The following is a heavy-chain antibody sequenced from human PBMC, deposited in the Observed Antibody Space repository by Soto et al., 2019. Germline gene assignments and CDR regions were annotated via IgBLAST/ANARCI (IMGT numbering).Heavy chain of an antibody. CDR2: ISYDGSNK. D-gene: IGHD1-26*01. J-gene: IGHJ4*02. Sequence: QVQLVESGGGVVQPGRSLRLSCAASGFTFSSYGMHWVRQAPGKGLEWVAVISYDGSNKYYADSVKGRFTISRDNSKNTLYLQMNSLRAEDTAVYYCAKDPPSQAYSGSYYADYWGQGTLVTVSS. V-gene: IGHV3-30*18. CDR3: AKDPPSQAYSGSYYADY. CDR1: GFTFSSYG.